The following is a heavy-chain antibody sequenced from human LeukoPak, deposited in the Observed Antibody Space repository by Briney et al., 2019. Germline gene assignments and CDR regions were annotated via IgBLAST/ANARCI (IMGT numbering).Heavy chain of an antibody. CDR2: IWYDGSNK. D-gene: IGHD6-19*01. CDR3: ARERQLGEWLASYYYYGMDV. Sequence: PGGSLRLSCAASGFTFSSYGMDWVRQAPGKGLEWVAVIWYDGSNKYYADSVKGRFTISRDNSKNTLYLQMNSLRAEDTAVYYCARERQLGEWLASYYYYGMDVWGQGTTVTVSS. V-gene: IGHV3-33*01. CDR1: GFTFSSYG. J-gene: IGHJ6*02.